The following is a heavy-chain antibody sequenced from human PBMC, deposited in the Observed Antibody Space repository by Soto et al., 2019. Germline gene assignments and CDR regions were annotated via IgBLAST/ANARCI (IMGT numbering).Heavy chain of an antibody. J-gene: IGHJ4*02. CDR1: GGSITSGGYS. V-gene: IGHV4-31*11. CDR2: IYYSGST. Sequence: SETLALACAVSGGSITSGGYSWGWIRQPPGKGLEWIGYIYYSGSTYYNPSLKSRVTISVDTSKNQFSLKLSSVTAADTAVYYCARDQGERGADYWGQGTLVTVSS. D-gene: IGHD1-26*01. CDR3: ARDQGERGADY.